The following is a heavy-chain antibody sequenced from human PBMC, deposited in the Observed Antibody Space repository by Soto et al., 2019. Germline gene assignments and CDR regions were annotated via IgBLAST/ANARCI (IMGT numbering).Heavy chain of an antibody. J-gene: IGHJ5*02. Sequence: SETLSLTCTVSGGSVSSGSYYWSWIRQPPGKGLEWIGYIYYSGSTNYNPSLKSRVTISVDTSKNQFSLKLSSVTAADTAVYYGAREIVVVPAVPGGLDPGGQGMLVTVS. D-gene: IGHD2-2*01. CDR2: IYYSGST. CDR3: AREIVVVPAVPGGLDP. V-gene: IGHV4-61*01. CDR1: GGSVSSGSYY.